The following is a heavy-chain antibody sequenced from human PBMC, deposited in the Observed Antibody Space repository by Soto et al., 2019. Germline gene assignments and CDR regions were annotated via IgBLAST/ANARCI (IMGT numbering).Heavy chain of an antibody. V-gene: IGHV4-30-4*01. Sequence: QVQLPQSGPGLVKPSQTLSLTCTVSGGSISFDHYHWTWIRQPPGKGLEWIGYVHYTGSVLYNPSLQSRVSISVDTSKNQFSLKLSSVTAPDTAVYFCAREHDGSDRDYYALDLWGQGTTVTVSS. J-gene: IGHJ6*02. CDR1: GGSISFDHYH. D-gene: IGHD2-21*02. CDR3: AREHDGSDRDYYALDL. CDR2: VHYTGSV.